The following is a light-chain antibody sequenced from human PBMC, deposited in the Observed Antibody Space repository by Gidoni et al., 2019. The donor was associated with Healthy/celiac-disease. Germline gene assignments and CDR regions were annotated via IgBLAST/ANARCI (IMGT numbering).Light chain of an antibody. J-gene: IGKJ1*01. CDR3: QQSYSTPRT. V-gene: IGKV1-39*01. CDR2: APS. CDR1: QSISSY. Sequence: DIQMTQSPSSLSASVGHRVTITCRESQSISSYLNWYQQKPGKAPKLLIYAPSSLQSGVPSRFSGSGSGTDFTLTISSLRPEDFATYYCQQSYSTPRTFGQGTKVEIK.